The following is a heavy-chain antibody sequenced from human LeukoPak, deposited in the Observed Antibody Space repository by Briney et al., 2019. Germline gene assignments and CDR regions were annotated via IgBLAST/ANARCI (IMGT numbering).Heavy chain of an antibody. Sequence: PSQTLSLTCTVSGGSMSSGDYYWSWIRQPPGKGLEWIGYIYYSGSTYYNPSLKSRVTISVDTSKNQFSLKLSSVTAADTAVYYCAREGLLRYFDWLSGYFDYWGQGTLVTVSS. V-gene: IGHV4-30-4*08. CDR2: IYYSGST. D-gene: IGHD3-9*01. CDR1: GGSMSSGDYY. J-gene: IGHJ4*02. CDR3: AREGLLRYFDWLSGYFDY.